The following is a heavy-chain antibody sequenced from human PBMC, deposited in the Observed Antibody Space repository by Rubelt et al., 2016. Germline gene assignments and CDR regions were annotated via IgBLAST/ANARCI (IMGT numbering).Heavy chain of an antibody. CDR3: ARVVVPAASYGMDV. V-gene: IGHV4-34*01. Sequence: QVQLQQWGAGLLKPSETLSLTCAVYGGSFSGYYWSWIRQPPGKGLEWIGEINHSGSTNYNPSLKSRGTRSVDTSKNQCSLKLSSVTAADTAVYYCARVVVPAASYGMDVWGQGTTVTVSS. CDR2: INHSGST. J-gene: IGHJ6*02. CDR1: GGSFSGYY. D-gene: IGHD2-2*01.